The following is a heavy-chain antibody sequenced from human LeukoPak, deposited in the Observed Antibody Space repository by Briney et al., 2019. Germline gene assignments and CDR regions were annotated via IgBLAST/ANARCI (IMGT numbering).Heavy chain of an antibody. CDR3: AREVFFQFDN. J-gene: IGHJ4*02. CDR2: IAANGNDK. Sequence: GGSLRLSCAASGFTFSSYWMSWVRQAPGKGLEWVATIAANGNDKDYEDALQGRFTISRDNTRNSLSLRIDSLRAEDTAQYYCAREVFFQFDNWGQGALVTVSS. V-gene: IGHV3-7*03. CDR1: GFTFSSYW.